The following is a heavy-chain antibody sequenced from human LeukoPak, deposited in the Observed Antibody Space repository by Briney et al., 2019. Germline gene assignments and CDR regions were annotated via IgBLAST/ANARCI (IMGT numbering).Heavy chain of an antibody. CDR3: ARASSSSVWFDP. J-gene: IGHJ5*02. Sequence: SETLSLTCTVSSGSISTSNYYWGWVRQPPGKALEWIGNIFYSGSTYYSPSLKSRVTISLDTSKNQYSLKLSSVTAADTAVYYCARASSSSVWFDPWGQGTLVTVSS. CDR1: SGSISTSNYY. D-gene: IGHD6-6*01. V-gene: IGHV4-39*07. CDR2: IFYSGST.